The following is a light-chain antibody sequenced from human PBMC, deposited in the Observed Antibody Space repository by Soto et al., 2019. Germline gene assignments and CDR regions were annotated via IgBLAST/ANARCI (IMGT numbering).Light chain of an antibody. CDR2: DVS. Sequence: QSVLTQPASVSGSPGQSVTISCTGTSSDIGSYNSVCWHQQHPGRAPKLMIYDVSSRASGIPDRFSASKSRNTASLTSSGLQAGDEADCFCSSYTSSSTYVFGTSTKLTVL. V-gene: IGLV2-14*03. CDR1: SSDIGSYNS. CDR3: SSYTSSSTYV. J-gene: IGLJ1*01.